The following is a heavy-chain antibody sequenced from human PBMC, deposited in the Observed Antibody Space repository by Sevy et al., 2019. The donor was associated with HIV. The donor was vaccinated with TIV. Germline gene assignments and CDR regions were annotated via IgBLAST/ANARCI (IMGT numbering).Heavy chain of an antibody. CDR1: GFTFTNYA. V-gene: IGHV3-23*01. CDR2: ISGSGLTA. Sequence: GGSLRLSCAASGFTFTNYAMSWVRQAPGKGLEWVSAISGSGLTAYYADFVTGRFTISRDNSRNTLYLQMNSLRAEDTAIYYCARDRGEILRSAFKSWGQGTLVTVSS. J-gene: IGHJ5*02. D-gene: IGHD3-10*01. CDR3: ARDRGEILRSAFKS.